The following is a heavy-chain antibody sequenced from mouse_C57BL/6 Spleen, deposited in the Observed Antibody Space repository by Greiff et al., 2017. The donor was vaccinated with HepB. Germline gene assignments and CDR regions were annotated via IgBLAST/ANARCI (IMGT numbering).Heavy chain of an antibody. CDR3: AKNGDTVVDAMDY. D-gene: IGHD1-1*01. J-gene: IGHJ4*01. CDR1: GFSLTSYG. CDR2: IWRGGST. V-gene: IGHV2-5*01. Sequence: VKLMESGPGLVQPSQSLSITCTVSGFSLTSYGVHWVRQSPGKGLEWLGVIWRGGSTDYNAAFMSRLSITKDNSKSQVFFKMNSLQADDTAIYYCAKNGDTVVDAMDYWGQGTSVTVSS.